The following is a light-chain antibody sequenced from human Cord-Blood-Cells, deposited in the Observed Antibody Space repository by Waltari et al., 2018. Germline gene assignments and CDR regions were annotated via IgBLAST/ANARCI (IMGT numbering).Light chain of an antibody. CDR3: CSYAGSSTYV. Sequence: QSALTQPASVSGSPGQSITISCTGTSSDVGRYNLVYWYQQHPGKAPKLIIYEGSKRPSGVSNRFSGSKSGNTASLTISGLQAEDEADYYCCSYAGSSTYVFGTGTKVTVL. J-gene: IGLJ1*01. V-gene: IGLV2-23*01. CDR1: SSDVGRYNL. CDR2: EGS.